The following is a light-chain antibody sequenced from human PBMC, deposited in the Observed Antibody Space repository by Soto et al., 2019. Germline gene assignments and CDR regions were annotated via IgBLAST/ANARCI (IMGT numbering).Light chain of an antibody. J-gene: IGKJ3*01. CDR2: LGS. Sequence: DIVMTQSPLSLPVTPGEPASISCRSSQSLLHSNGYNYLDWYLQKPGQSPQLLIYLGSNRASGVHDRFSGSGSGKDFPQKISIVEAEDVGVDYCMQALQTPQFTFGPGNKVDIQ. CDR3: MQALQTPQFT. V-gene: IGKV2-28*01. CDR1: QSLLHSNGYNY.